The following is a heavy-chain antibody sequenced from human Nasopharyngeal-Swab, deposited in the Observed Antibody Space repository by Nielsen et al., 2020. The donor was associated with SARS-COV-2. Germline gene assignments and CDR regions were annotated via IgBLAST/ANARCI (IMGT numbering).Heavy chain of an antibody. Sequence: GESLKISCAASGFTFSSYWMHWVRQAPGKGLVWVSRTNSDGSSTSYADSVKGRFTISRDNAKNTLYLQMNSLRAEDTAVYYCARGAVMSDSSEYYYYYYGMDVWGQGTTVTVSS. CDR2: TNSDGSST. CDR3: ARGAVMSDSSEYYYYYYGMDV. J-gene: IGHJ6*02. D-gene: IGHD3-22*01. CDR1: GFTFSSYW. V-gene: IGHV3-74*01.